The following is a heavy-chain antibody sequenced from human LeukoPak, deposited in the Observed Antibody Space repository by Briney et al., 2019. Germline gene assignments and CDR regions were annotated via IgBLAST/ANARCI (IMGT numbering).Heavy chain of an antibody. CDR3: ARANTPFADY. V-gene: IGHV3-30*09. D-gene: IGHD2-2*02. Sequence: PGRSLRLSCAASGFTFSSYDMHWVRQAPGKGLEWVAVISYDGGNKYYADSVKGRFAISRDNSKNTVYLQMNSLRVEDTAVYYCARANTPFADYWGQGTLVTVSS. CDR1: GFTFSSYD. J-gene: IGHJ4*02. CDR2: ISYDGGNK.